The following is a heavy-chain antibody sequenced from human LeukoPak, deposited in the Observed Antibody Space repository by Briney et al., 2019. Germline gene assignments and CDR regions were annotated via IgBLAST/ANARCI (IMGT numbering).Heavy chain of an antibody. D-gene: IGHD3-22*01. CDR1: GGTISSCY. CDR2: IYYSGST. CDR3: ARDVYYYDSSAPLGM. J-gene: IGHJ3*02. V-gene: IGHV4-59*01. Sequence: SGTLSLTCSVSGGTISSCYWTWIRQPPGKGLEWVGYIYYSGSTNYNPSLKSRVTISVDTSKNQFSLKLSSVTAADTAVYYCARDVYYYDSSAPLGMWGQGTMVTVSS.